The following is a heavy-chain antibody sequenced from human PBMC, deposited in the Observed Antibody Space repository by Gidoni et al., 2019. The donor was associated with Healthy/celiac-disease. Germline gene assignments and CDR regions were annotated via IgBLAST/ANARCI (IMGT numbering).Heavy chain of an antibody. CDR3: AREGDYGDYFDY. CDR1: GGSLSGYY. D-gene: IGHD4-17*01. Sequence: QVQLQQWGAGLVKPSETLSLTCAVYGGSLSGYYWSWIRQPPGKGLEWIGEINHSGSTNYNPSLKSRVTISVDTSKNQFSLKLSSVTAADTAVYYCAREGDYGDYFDYWGQGTLVTVSS. J-gene: IGHJ4*02. V-gene: IGHV4-34*01. CDR2: INHSGST.